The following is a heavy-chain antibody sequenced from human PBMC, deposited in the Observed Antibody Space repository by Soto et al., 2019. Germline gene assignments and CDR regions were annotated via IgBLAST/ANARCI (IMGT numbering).Heavy chain of an antibody. Sequence: GGSLRLSCAASGFTVSSSYMSWVRQAPGKGLEWVSVIYNFGSTYYADSVKGRFTISRDNSKNTLYLQMNSLRAEDTAVYYCARAGPGIAVAGYYHYYGMDVWGQGTTVTVSS. J-gene: IGHJ6*02. D-gene: IGHD6-19*01. CDR3: ARAGPGIAVAGYYHYYGMDV. CDR2: IYNFGST. V-gene: IGHV3-66*03. CDR1: GFTVSSSY.